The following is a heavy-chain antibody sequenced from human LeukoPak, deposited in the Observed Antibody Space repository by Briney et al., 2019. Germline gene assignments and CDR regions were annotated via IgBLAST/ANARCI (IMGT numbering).Heavy chain of an antibody. V-gene: IGHV3-15*01. CDR2: IKSKSDGGTT. CDR3: ATEYYGAYNF. CDR1: GFTFNNAW. J-gene: IGHJ4*02. D-gene: IGHD4-17*01. Sequence: GGSLRLSCSASGFTFNNAWMSWVRQAPGKGLEWVGRIKSKSDGGTTDYAAPVKGRFTISRDDSKNTLYLQMNSLKTKDTAVYFCATEYYGAYNFWGQGTLVTVSS.